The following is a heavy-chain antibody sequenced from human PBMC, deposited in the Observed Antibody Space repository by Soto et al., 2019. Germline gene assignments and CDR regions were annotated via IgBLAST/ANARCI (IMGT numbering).Heavy chain of an antibody. CDR1: GFTFSSYS. CDR2: ISSSSSTI. D-gene: IGHD2-15*01. CDR3: ARAKYCSGGSCYNWFDP. Sequence: PGGSLSLSCAASGFTFSSYSMNWVRQAPGKGLEWVSYISSSSSTIYYADSVKGRFTISRDNAKNSLYLQMNSLRAEDTAVYYCARAKYCSGGSCYNWFDPWGQGTLVTVSS. V-gene: IGHV3-48*01. J-gene: IGHJ5*02.